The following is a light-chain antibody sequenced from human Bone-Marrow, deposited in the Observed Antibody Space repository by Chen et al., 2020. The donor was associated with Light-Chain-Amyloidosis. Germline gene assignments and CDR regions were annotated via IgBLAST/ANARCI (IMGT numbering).Light chain of an antibody. V-gene: IGLV6-57*01. Sequence: NFMLTQPHSVSESPGKTVIISCTRSRGSIATNYVQWYQQRPGSSPTTVIYEDYQRSSVVPDRFSGSIDRSSNSASLTVSGLKTEDEADYYCQSYQGSSQGVFGGGTKLTVL. CDR2: EDY. J-gene: IGLJ3*02. CDR1: RGSIATNY. CDR3: QSYQGSSQGV.